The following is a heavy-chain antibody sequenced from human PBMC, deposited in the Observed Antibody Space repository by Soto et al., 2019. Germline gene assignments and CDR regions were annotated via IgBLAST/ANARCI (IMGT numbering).Heavy chain of an antibody. Sequence: QVHLVASGGGVAQPGRSLRLSCVASGFTFSTYGMHWVRQAPGKGLEWVAVIWYDGSKTYYADSVKGRFTISKDNSKNTLYLQMNSLRAEDTAIYYCARDIWFEKSKCLDYWGQGTLVTVSS. D-gene: IGHD3-10*01. CDR2: IWYDGSKT. CDR3: ARDIWFEKSKCLDY. V-gene: IGHV3-33*01. CDR1: GFTFSTYG. J-gene: IGHJ4*02.